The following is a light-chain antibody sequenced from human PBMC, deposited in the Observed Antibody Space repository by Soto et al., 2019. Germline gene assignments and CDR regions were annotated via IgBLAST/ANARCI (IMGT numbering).Light chain of an antibody. CDR2: GAS. J-gene: IGKJ5*01. Sequence: EIGLTQSPGTLSLSPGERATLSCRASQSVSSSYLAWYQQKPGQAPRLLIYGASYRATGIPARFSGSGSGTDFTLTISSLEPEDFALYYCQQRSDWPRITFGQGTRLEI. CDR3: QQRSDWPRIT. CDR1: QSVSSSY. V-gene: IGKV3D-20*02.